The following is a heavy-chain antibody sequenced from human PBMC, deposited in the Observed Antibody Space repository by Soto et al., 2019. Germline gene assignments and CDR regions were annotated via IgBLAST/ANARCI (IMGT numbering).Heavy chain of an antibody. Sequence: QVQLVESGGGVVQPGRSLRLSCATSGFIFSSYGMHWVRQGPGKGLEWVAVIWYDGTNKYYADSVNGRFTISRDDSNNTLYLKMNRLRAEDTAVYYCARGPVTTVTSWGDWYFDLWGRGTLVTVSS. CDR2: IWYDGTNK. V-gene: IGHV3-33*01. J-gene: IGHJ2*01. D-gene: IGHD4-17*01. CDR1: GFIFSSYG. CDR3: ARGPVTTVTSWGDWYFDL.